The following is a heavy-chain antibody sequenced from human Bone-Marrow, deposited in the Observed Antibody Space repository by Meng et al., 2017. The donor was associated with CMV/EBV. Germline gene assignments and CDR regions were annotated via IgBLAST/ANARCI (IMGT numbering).Heavy chain of an antibody. CDR2: INHSGST. CDR1: GFTFSDYY. Sequence: ESLKISCAASGFTFSDYYMSWIRQPPGKGLEWIGEINHSGSTNYNPSLKSRVTISVDTSKNQFSLKLSSVTAADTAVYYCARAAAYQVPPYYYGMDVWGQGTTVTVSS. CDR3: ARAAAYQVPPYYYGMDV. J-gene: IGHJ6*02. V-gene: IGHV4-34*01. D-gene: IGHD2-2*01.